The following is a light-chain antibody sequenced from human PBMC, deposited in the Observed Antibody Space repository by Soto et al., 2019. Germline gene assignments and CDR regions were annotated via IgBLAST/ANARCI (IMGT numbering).Light chain of an antibody. J-gene: IGLJ3*02. Sequence: QSALTQPASVSGSPGQSITLSCTGTSSDVGDYNYVSWYQQHPGKAPRLIIYEVSHRPSGVSNRFSGSKSGNTASLTISGLQAEDEADYYCSSYASSSTWVFGGGTKLTVL. V-gene: IGLV2-14*01. CDR2: EVS. CDR1: SSDVGDYNY. CDR3: SSYASSSTWV.